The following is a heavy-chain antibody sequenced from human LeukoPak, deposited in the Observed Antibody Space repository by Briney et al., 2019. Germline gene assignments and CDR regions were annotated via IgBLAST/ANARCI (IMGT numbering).Heavy chain of an antibody. CDR1: GGSISSGDYY. Sequence: PSETLPLTCTVPGGSISSGDYYWSWIRQPPGKGLERIGYIYYSGSTYYNPSLKSRVTVSVDTSKNQFSLKLSSVTAADTAVYYCARGASIRYYYYYYGMDVWGQGTTVTVSS. CDR2: IYYSGST. V-gene: IGHV4-30-4*01. J-gene: IGHJ6*02. CDR3: ARGASIRYYYYYYGMDV.